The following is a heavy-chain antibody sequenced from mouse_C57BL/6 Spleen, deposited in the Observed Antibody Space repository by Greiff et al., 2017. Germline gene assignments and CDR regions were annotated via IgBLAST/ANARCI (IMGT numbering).Heavy chain of an antibody. CDR1: GFTFSNYW. CDR2: IRLKSDNYAT. CDR3: TEAFTTVVPFAY. Sequence: EVQLQQSGGGLVQPGGSMKLSCVASGFTFSNYWMNWVRQSPEKGLEWVAQIRLKSDNYATHYAESVKGRFTISRDDSKSSVYLQMNNLRAEDTGIYYCTEAFTTVVPFAYWGQGTLVTVSA. J-gene: IGHJ3*01. D-gene: IGHD1-1*01. V-gene: IGHV6-3*01.